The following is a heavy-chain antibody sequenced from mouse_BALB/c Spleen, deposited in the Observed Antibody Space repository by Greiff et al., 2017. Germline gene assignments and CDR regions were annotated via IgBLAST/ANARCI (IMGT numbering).Heavy chain of an antibody. Sequence: EVQLVESGGDLVKPGGSLKLSCAASGFTFSSYGMSWVRQTPDKRLEWVATISSGGSYTYYPDSVKGRFTISRDNAKNTLYLQMSSLKSEDTAMYDCARQVGYPYYAMDYWGQGTSVTVSS. V-gene: IGHV5-6*01. J-gene: IGHJ4*01. CDR3: ARQVGYPYYAMDY. CDR2: ISSGGSYT. CDR1: GFTFSSYG. D-gene: IGHD1-1*01.